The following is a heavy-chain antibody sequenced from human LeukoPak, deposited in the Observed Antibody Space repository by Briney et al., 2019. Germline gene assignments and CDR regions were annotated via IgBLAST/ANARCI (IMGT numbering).Heavy chain of an antibody. CDR3: ARHKDTASYYYYGMDV. V-gene: IGHV4-31*03. CDR1: GGSISSGGYY. J-gene: IGHJ6*02. CDR2: IYSSGST. Sequence: SQTLSLTCTVSGGSISSGGYYWSWIRQHPGKGLEWIGYIYSSGSTYYNPSLKSRVTMSVDTSKNQFSLKLSSVTAADTAVYYCARHKDTASYYYYGMDVWGQGTTVTVSS. D-gene: IGHD5-18*01.